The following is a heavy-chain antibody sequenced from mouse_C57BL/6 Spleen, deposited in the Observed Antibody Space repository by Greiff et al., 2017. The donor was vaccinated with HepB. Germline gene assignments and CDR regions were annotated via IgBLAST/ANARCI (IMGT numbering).Heavy chain of an antibody. CDR1: GYTFTSYW. Sequence: QVQLQQPGAELVRPGSSVKLSCKASGYTFTSYWMHWVKQRPIQGLEWIGNIDPSDSETHYNQKFKDKATLTVDKSSSTAYMQLSSLTSEDSAVYYCARPPYSDYSWYFDVWGTGTTVTVSS. V-gene: IGHV1-52*01. D-gene: IGHD2-13*01. CDR3: ARPPYSDYSWYFDV. CDR2: IDPSDSET. J-gene: IGHJ1*03.